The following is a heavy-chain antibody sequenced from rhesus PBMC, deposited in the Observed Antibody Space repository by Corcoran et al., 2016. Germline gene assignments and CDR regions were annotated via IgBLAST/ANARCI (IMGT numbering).Heavy chain of an antibody. V-gene: IGHV3S5*01. CDR2: IKMGVGDT. D-gene: IGHD4-29*01. CDR3: AKHGSSYHAGFDY. Sequence: EVQLVETGGGLVQPGGSLKVSCAVSGFTFSSYGMSWVRQAPGQGLEWVSGIKMGVGDTYYPDSVKGRFTISRDNSKNTLSLEMNSLRAEDTAVYYCAKHGSSYHAGFDYWGQGVLVTVSS. J-gene: IGHJ4*01. CDR1: GFTFSSYG.